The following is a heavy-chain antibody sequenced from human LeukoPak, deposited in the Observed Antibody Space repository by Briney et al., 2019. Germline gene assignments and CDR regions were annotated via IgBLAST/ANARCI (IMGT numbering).Heavy chain of an antibody. J-gene: IGHJ5*02. Sequence: GGSLRLSCAASGFTFSDYYMSWIRQAQGKGLEWVSYISSSSSYTKYADSVKGRFTISRDNAKNSLYLQMNSLRAEDTAVYHCARDRYCSGGSCYGWFDPWGQGTLVTVSS. D-gene: IGHD2-15*01. CDR1: GFTFSDYY. V-gene: IGHV3-11*06. CDR2: ISSSSSYT. CDR3: ARDRYCSGGSCYGWFDP.